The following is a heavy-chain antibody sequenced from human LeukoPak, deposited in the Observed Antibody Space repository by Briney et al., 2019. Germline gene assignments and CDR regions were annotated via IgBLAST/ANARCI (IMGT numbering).Heavy chain of an antibody. CDR3: ARDTRSYYASALRGGDY. J-gene: IGHJ4*02. D-gene: IGHD1-26*01. CDR1: GGTFSSYA. CDR2: IIPIFGTA. Sequence: ASVTVSCTASGGTFSSYAISWVRQAPGQGLEWMGGIIPIFGTANYAQKFQGRVTITADESTSTAYMELSSLRSEDTAVYYCARDTRSYYASALRGGDYWGQGTLVTVSS. V-gene: IGHV1-69*13.